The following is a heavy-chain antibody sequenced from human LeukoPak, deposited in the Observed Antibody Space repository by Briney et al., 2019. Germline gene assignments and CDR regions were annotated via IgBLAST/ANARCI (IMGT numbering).Heavy chain of an antibody. CDR1: GASVSSHY. D-gene: IGHD3-3*02. CDR2: IYHSGTT. V-gene: IGHV4-59*02. CDR3: ARVSIVYGMDV. Sequence: SETPSLTCAVSGASVSSHYWSWIRQSPGKGLEWIGHIYHSGTTKYNPSLKSRVTISVDTPKSQFSLKLKSVTAADTAVYYCARVSIVYGMDVWGQGTTVTVSS. J-gene: IGHJ6*02.